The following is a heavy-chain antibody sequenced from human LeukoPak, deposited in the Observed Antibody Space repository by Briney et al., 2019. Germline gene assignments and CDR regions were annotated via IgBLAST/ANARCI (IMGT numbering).Heavy chain of an antibody. D-gene: IGHD3-10*01. CDR1: GYTFTNYA. Sequence: ASVKVSCKASGYTFTNYAMHWVRQAPGQRLEWMGWSNTGNGNTKYSQEFQGRVTITRDTSASTAYMELSSLRSEDTAVYYCARGGWFGEFPYYMDVWGKGTTVTVSS. CDR2: SNTGNGNT. J-gene: IGHJ6*03. V-gene: IGHV1-3*02. CDR3: ARGGWFGEFPYYMDV.